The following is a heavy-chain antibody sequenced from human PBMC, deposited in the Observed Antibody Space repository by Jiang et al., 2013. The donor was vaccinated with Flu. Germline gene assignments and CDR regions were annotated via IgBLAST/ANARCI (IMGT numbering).Heavy chain of an antibody. CDR1: GFTFRNYG. CDR2: ISYDGGNY. D-gene: IGHD6-19*01. V-gene: IGHV3-30*18. Sequence: QLVESGGGVVQPGRSLRLSCVASGFTFRNYGMHWVRQAPGKGLEWLGIISYDGGNYYYADSVKGRFTLSRDNSKNTLYLQMNSLRPEDTAVYYCAKDRLQWLHSAFYFDYWGLGTLVTVSS. CDR3: AKDRLQWLHSAFYFDY. J-gene: IGHJ4*02.